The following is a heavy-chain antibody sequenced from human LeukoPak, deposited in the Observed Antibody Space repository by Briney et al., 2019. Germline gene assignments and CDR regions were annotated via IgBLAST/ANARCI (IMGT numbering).Heavy chain of an antibody. CDR3: ARDQGEQWLVCFDY. Sequence: GGSLRLSCAASGFTFSSYWMNWARQAPGKGLEWVASINHNGNVNYYVDSVKGRFTISRDNAENSLYLQMNSLRAEDTAVYYCARDQGEQWLVCFDYWGQGTLVTVSS. CDR2: INHNGNVN. J-gene: IGHJ4*02. D-gene: IGHD6-19*01. V-gene: IGHV3-7*03. CDR1: GFTFSSYW.